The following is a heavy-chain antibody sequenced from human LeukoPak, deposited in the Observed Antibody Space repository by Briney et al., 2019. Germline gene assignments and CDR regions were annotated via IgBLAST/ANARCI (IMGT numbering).Heavy chain of an antibody. CDR3: VKDATGYYEHSAPEK. V-gene: IGHV3-30*04. Sequence: PGGSLRLSCAASGFTFSNYMMHWVRQAPGKGLDWVAVILEDGSSQYYADSVKGRFTISRDNTKNSLHLQMNSLRTEDTAFYYCVKDATGYYEHSAPEKWGQGTLVTVSS. J-gene: IGHJ4*02. CDR1: GFTFSNYM. D-gene: IGHD3-16*01. CDR2: ILEDGSSQ.